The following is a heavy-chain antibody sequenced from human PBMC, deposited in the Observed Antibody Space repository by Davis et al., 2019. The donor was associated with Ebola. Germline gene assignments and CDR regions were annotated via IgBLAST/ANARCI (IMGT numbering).Heavy chain of an antibody. CDR2: IGGHQGNT. V-gene: IGHV1-18*01. J-gene: IGHJ4*02. CDR3: ARVPDILADYNSYYFDY. D-gene: IGHD1-20*01. Sequence: AASVKVSCKASDFTLTNYGITWVRQAPGQGLEWLGWIGGHQGNTHYAQKVQDRVTMTRDRSTDTAYMELRGLRYDDPAVYYCARVPDILADYNSYYFDYWGRGTLVTVSS. CDR1: DFTLTNYG.